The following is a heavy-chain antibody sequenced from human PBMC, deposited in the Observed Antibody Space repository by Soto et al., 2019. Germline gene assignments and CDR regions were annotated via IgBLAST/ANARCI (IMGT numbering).Heavy chain of an antibody. J-gene: IGHJ4*02. Sequence: EVQLVESGGALVQPGGSLRLTCATSGFTFSNYWMTWVRQAPGKGLEWVANINKDGSQTSFVDSVKGRFTIFRDNAKSSLYLQMNSLRGEDTAKYYCVKEIAAAQWGQGILVTVSS. CDR2: INKDGSQT. CDR3: VKEIAAAQ. D-gene: IGHD6-25*01. CDR1: GFTFSNYW. V-gene: IGHV3-7*01.